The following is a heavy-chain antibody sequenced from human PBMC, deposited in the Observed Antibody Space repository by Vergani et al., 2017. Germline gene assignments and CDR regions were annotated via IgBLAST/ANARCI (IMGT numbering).Heavy chain of an antibody. D-gene: IGHD4-11*01. Sequence: QVQLQQWGGGLLKPSETLSLTCVVNGGSFTSYHWTWIRQSPGEGLEWVGDIDHSGRPDYNPSLKCRLTMSVDKSRTHFSLTLNSVTATDTAIYFCARVNTETNGHLYYYYYMDVWGQGTAVTGS. J-gene: IGHJ6*03. CDR1: GGSFTSYH. CDR3: ARVNTETNGHLYYYYYMDV. CDR2: IDHSGRP. V-gene: IGHV4-34*01.